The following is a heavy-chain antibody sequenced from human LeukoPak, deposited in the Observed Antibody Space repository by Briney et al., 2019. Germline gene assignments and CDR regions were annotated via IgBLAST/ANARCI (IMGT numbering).Heavy chain of an antibody. CDR3: ARGVVVIATYDVFDI. D-gene: IGHD2-21*01. Sequence: ASVKVSCKAYGYTFTSYGISWVRQAPGQGLEWMGWIIPFLGIANYAQKLQGRVTITADKSTSTAYMELRSLRSDDTAVYYCARGVVVIATYDVFDIWGQGTMVTVYS. CDR2: IIPFLGIA. V-gene: IGHV1-18*01. CDR1: GYTFTSYG. J-gene: IGHJ3*02.